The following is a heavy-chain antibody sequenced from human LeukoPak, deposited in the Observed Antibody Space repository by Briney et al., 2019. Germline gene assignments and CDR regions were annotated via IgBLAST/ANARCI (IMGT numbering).Heavy chain of an antibody. J-gene: IGHJ3*02. CDR1: GFTFSSYA. CDR3: AKDIHYYDSSGYYSGAFDI. CDR2: ISGSGGST. Sequence: PGGSLRLSCAASGFTFSSYAMSWVRQAPGKGLEWVSAISGSGGSTYYADSVKGRFTISRDNSKNTLYLQMNSLRAEDTAVYYCAKDIHYYDSSGYYSGAFDIWGQGTMVTVSS. V-gene: IGHV3-23*01. D-gene: IGHD3-22*01.